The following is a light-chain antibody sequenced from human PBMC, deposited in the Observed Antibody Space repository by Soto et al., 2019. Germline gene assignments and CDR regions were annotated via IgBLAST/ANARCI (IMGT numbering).Light chain of an antibody. J-gene: IGLJ3*02. Sequence: QSVLTQPPSVSAAPRQKVTISCSGSSSNIGNNFVSWYQHLPGTAPKLLIFENDNLPSGIPDRFSASKSGTSATLGITGLQAGDEADYYCGTWYSSLSAVVFGGGTKLTVL. CDR3: GTWYSSLSAVV. V-gene: IGLV1-51*02. CDR2: END. CDR1: SSNIGNNF.